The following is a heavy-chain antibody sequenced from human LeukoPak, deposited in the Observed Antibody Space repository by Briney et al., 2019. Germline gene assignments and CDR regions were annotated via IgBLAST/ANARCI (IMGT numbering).Heavy chain of an antibody. Sequence: SETLSLTCTVSGGSISSSSYDWGWIRQPPGKGLEWIVSIYYSGSTYYNPSLKSPVTISVDTSKNQFSLKLSSVTAADTAVYYCASSMGELLWFGESTIEYFQHWGQGTLVTVSS. J-gene: IGHJ1*01. CDR2: IYYSGST. D-gene: IGHD3-10*01. CDR1: GGSISSSSYD. V-gene: IGHV4-39*07. CDR3: ASSMGELLWFGESTIEYFQH.